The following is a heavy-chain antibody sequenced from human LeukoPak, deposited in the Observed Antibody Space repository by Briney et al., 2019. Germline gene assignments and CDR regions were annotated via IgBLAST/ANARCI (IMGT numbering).Heavy chain of an antibody. CDR1: GGSFSGYY. CDR2: INHSGST. J-gene: IGHJ4*02. D-gene: IGHD6-19*01. Sequence: SETLSLTCAVYGGSFSGYYWSWIRQPPGKGLEWIGEINHSGSTNYNPSLKSRVTISVDTSKNQFSLKLSSVTAADTAVYYCARQAVAGPFDYWGQGTLVTVSP. V-gene: IGHV4-34*01. CDR3: ARQAVAGPFDY.